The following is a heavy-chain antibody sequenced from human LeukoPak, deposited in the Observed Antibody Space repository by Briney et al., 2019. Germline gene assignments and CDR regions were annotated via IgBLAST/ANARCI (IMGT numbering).Heavy chain of an antibody. CDR1: GFTFSSYG. CDR3: AKDHLGYCSGGSCSFDY. CDR2: IWYDGSNK. J-gene: IGHJ4*02. Sequence: GRSLRLSCAASGFTFSSYGMHWVRQAPGKGLEWVAVIWYDGSNKYYGDSVKGRFTISRDNSKNTLYLQMNSLRAEDTAVYYCAKDHLGYCSGGSCSFDYWGQGTLVTVSS. V-gene: IGHV3-33*06. D-gene: IGHD2-15*01.